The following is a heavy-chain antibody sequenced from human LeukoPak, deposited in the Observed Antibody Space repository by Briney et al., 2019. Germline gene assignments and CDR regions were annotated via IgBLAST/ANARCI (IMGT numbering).Heavy chain of an antibody. J-gene: IGHJ4*02. Sequence: PGGSLRFSCAASGFTFSSYAMHWVRQAPGKLLQWVAVISYDGSNKYYADSVKGRFTISRDNSKNTLYLQMNSLRAEDTAVYYCARGAWRQDHFDYWGQGTLVTVSS. CDR3: ARGAWRQDHFDY. CDR2: ISYDGSNK. CDR1: GFTFSSYA. D-gene: IGHD3-3*01. V-gene: IGHV3-30-3*01.